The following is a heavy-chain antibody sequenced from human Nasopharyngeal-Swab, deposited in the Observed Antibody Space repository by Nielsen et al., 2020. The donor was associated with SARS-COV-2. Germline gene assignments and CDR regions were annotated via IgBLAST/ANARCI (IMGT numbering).Heavy chain of an antibody. Sequence: GGSLRLSCAASGFTFSSYWMSWVRQAPGKGLEWVAYIKQDGSEKYYVDSVKGRFTISRDNAKNSLYLQMNSLRAEDTAVYYCASSHYDFWSGYYLGVDYWGQGTLVTVSS. CDR2: IKQDGSEK. J-gene: IGHJ4*02. D-gene: IGHD3-3*01. CDR3: ASSHYDFWSGYYLGVDY. V-gene: IGHV3-7*01. CDR1: GFTFSSYW.